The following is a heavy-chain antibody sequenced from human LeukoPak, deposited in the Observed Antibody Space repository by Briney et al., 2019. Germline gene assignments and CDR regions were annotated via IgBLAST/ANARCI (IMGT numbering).Heavy chain of an antibody. CDR2: INHSGST. D-gene: IGHD4-17*01. CDR1: GGSFSGYY. V-gene: IGHV4-34*01. Sequence: PSETLSLTCAVYGGSFSGYYWSWLRQPPGKGLEWIGEINHSGSTNYNPSLKSRVTISVDTSKNQFSLKLSSVTAADTAVYYCARVVFGDYLDYWGQGTLVTVSS. J-gene: IGHJ4*02. CDR3: ARVVFGDYLDY.